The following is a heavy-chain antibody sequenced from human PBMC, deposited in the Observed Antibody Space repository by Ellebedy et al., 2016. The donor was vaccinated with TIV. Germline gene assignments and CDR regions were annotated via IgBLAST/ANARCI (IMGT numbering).Heavy chain of an antibody. V-gene: IGHV4-34*01. CDR2: INHSGST. CDR1: GGSISGYY. J-gene: IGHJ4*02. Sequence: SETLSLTXTVSGGSISGYYWSWIRQPPGKGLEWIGEINHSGSTNYNPSLKSRVTISVDTSKNQFSLKLSSVTAADTAVYYCARVGVPAAMGGYWGQGTLVTVSS. D-gene: IGHD2-2*01. CDR3: ARVGVPAAMGGY.